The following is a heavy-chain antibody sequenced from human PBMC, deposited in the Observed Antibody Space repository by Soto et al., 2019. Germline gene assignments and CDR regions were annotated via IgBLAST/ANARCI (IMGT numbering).Heavy chain of an antibody. V-gene: IGHV3-9*01. CDR1: GFTFDDYA. CDR2: ISWNSGSI. J-gene: IGHJ3*02. Sequence: EVQLVESGGGLVQPGRSLRLSCAASGFTFDDYAMHRVRQAPRKGLEWVSGISWNSGSIGYADSVKGRFTISRDNAKNXLYRQMNSLRAEDTALYYCAKDVSHYGDYGSAFVIWGQGTMVTVSS. D-gene: IGHD4-17*01. CDR3: AKDVSHYGDYGSAFVI.